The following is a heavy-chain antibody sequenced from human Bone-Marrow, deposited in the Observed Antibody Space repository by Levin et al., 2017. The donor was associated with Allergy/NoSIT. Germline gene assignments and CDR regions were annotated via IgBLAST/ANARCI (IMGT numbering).Heavy chain of an antibody. Sequence: ASVKVSCKASGYTFTRYDINWVRQAIGQGLEWMGWMNPNSGNTGYAPKFQGRVTMTRNTSTGTAFIELTSLRSEDTAVYYCTRGAFDSNYHFYMDVWGKGTTVTVSS. CDR2: MNPNSGNT. CDR1: GYTFTRYD. D-gene: IGHD4-11*01. V-gene: IGHV1-8*01. CDR3: TRGAFDSNYHFYMDV. J-gene: IGHJ6*03.